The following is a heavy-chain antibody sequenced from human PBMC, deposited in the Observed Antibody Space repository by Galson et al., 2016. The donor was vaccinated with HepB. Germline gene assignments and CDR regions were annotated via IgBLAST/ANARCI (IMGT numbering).Heavy chain of an antibody. CDR1: GYSFTSYW. J-gene: IGHJ3*02. CDR2: IYPGDSDT. V-gene: IGHV5-51*01. D-gene: IGHD2-8*01. CDR3: ARHRRYCTNGVCYPGAFDI. Sequence: QSGAEVKKPGESLKISCKGSGYSFTSYWIGWVRQIPGKGLEWMGIIYPGDSDTTYSPSFQGQVTISADKSINTAYLQWSSLKASDTAMYYCARHRRYCTNGVCYPGAFDIWGQGTMVTVSS.